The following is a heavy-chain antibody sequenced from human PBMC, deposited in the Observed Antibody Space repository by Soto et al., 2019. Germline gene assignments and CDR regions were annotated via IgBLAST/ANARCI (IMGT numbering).Heavy chain of an antibody. CDR2: INSDGSST. CDR3: ARRVTTVYFDY. V-gene: IGHV3-74*01. J-gene: IGHJ4*02. Sequence: GGSLRLSCAASGFTFSSYWMHWVRQAPGKGLVWVSRINSDGSSTSYADSVKGRFTISRDNAKNTLYLQMNSLRAVDTAVYYCARRVTTVYFDYWGQGTLVTVSS. D-gene: IGHD4-17*01. CDR1: GFTFSSYW.